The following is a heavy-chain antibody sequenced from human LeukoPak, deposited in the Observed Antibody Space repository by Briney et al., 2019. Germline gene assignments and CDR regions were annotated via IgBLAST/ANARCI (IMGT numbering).Heavy chain of an antibody. Sequence: GGSLRLSCATYGFFFTEFYMTWIRQAPGKGLEWVSAISGSGGSTYYADSVKGRFTISRDNSKNTLYLQMNSLRAEDTAIYYCATYRQVLLPFESWGQGTLVTVSS. D-gene: IGHD2-8*02. CDR3: ATYRQVLLPFES. CDR2: ISGSGGST. V-gene: IGHV3-23*01. J-gene: IGHJ4*02. CDR1: GFFFTEFY.